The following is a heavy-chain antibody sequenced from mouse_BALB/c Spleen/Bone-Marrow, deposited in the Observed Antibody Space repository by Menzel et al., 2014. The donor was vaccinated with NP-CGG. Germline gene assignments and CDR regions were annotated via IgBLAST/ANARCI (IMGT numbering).Heavy chain of an antibody. D-gene: IGHD1-1*01. CDR3: ARLYYYGNFAY. CDR2: INPDSSTI. J-gene: IGHJ2*01. CDR1: GFDFSRYW. V-gene: IGHV4-1*02. Sequence: EAQGVESGGGLVQPGGSLKLSCAASGFDFSRYWMSWVRQAPGKGLEWIGEINPDSSTINYTPSLKDKFIISRDNAKNTLYLQMSKVRSEDTALYYCARLYYYGNFAYWGQGTTLTVSS.